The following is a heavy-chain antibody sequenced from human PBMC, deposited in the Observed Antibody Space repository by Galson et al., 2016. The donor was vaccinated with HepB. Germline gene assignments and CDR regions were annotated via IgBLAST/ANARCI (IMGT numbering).Heavy chain of an antibody. Sequence: SLRLSCAASGFTFIKYGFNWVRLTPGKGLEWLSYIESYSKIIRYTESVRGRFTVSRDNAKNSVYPQLSGLRVEDTAIYYCARDGPDYNYDFWGQGTLVTVSS. D-gene: IGHD5-24*01. CDR1: GFTFIKYG. V-gene: IGHV3-48*04. J-gene: IGHJ4*02. CDR2: IESYSKII. CDR3: ARDGPDYNYDF.